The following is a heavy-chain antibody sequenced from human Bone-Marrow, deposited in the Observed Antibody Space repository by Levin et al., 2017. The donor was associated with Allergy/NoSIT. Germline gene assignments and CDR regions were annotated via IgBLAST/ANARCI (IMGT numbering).Heavy chain of an antibody. D-gene: IGHD1-26*01. CDR3: ARDRYVVLPGSTTWFEP. CDR2: INPHTGDT. CDR1: GYTFTDYY. V-gene: IGHV1-2*05. Sequence: ASVKVSCKASGYTFTDYYMHWVRQAPGQGLEWMGRINPHTGDTFYTQKFHGRVTMTRDTSISTAYLDLGRLTSDDTVVYYWARDRYVVLPGSTTWFEPWGQGSLVIVSS. J-gene: IGHJ5*02.